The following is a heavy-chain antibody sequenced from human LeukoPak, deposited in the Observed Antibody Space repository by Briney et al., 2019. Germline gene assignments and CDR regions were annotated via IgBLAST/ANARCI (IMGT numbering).Heavy chain of an antibody. V-gene: IGHV3-7*01. J-gene: IGHJ4*02. CDR2: IKQDGSEK. CDR1: GFTFNSYW. D-gene: IGHD2-2*01. CDR3: ARDRIVVPAAHYFDY. Sequence: GGSLRLSCAASGFTFNSYWMSWVRLAPGKGLEWGANIKQDGSEKYYVDSVKGRFTISRDNAMNSLYLQLNSLGAEDTAVYYCARDRIVVPAAHYFDYWGQGTLVTVSS.